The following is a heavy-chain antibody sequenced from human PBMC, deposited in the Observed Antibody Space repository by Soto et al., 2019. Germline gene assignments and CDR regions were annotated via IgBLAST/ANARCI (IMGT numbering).Heavy chain of an antibody. V-gene: IGHV5-51*01. CDR3: AKWPVGASRNWFDP. J-gene: IGHJ5*02. Sequence: GESLKISCKGSGYSFTSSWIGWVRQMPGKGLEWVGIIHPGDSDTRYSPSFRGQVAISADKSISTAYLQWSSLKASDTAVYYCAKWPVGASRNWFDPWGQGTLVTVSS. D-gene: IGHD1-26*01. CDR2: IHPGDSDT. CDR1: GYSFTSSW.